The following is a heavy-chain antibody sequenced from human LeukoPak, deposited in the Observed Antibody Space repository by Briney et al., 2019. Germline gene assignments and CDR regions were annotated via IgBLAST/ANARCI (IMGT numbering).Heavy chain of an antibody. CDR1: GGSMFNYY. CDR2: IYVNGIT. CDR3: ARRAYYDSSGYHPTSGYFDL. V-gene: IGHV4-4*08. J-gene: IGHJ2*01. D-gene: IGHD3-22*01. Sequence: SETLSLTCTVSGGSMFNYYWNWNRQPPGKGLEWIGYIYVNGITNYSPSLRSRGTISIATSKNQFSLRLTSVTAADTAMYYCARRAYYDSSGYHPTSGYFDLWGRGTLVSVSS.